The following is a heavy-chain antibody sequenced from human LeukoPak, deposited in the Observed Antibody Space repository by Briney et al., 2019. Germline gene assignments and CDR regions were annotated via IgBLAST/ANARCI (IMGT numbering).Heavy chain of an antibody. J-gene: IGHJ4*02. CDR1: GYSISSGYY. CDR3: ASGYDYVLDY. D-gene: IGHD3-16*01. CDR2: IYHSGST. V-gene: IGHV4-38-2*01. Sequence: SETLSLTCAVSGYSISSGYYWGWIRQPPGKGLEWIRSIYHSGSTYYNPSLKSRVTISVDTSKNQFSLKLSSVTAADTAVYYCASGYDYVLDYWGQGTLVTVSS.